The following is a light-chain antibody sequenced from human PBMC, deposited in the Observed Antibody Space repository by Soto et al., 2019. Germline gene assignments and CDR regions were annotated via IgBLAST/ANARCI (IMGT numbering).Light chain of an antibody. CDR2: GAS. CDR3: QLYGSSPKT. V-gene: IGKV3-20*01. Sequence: IVLTQSPCTLSLSPGERATLSCRASQPISSHNYLAWYQQKPGQAPKLLIHGASTRATGIPDRFSGSGSGTDFTLTISRLEPEDFAVYYCQLYGSSPKTFGQGTKVDIK. CDR1: QPISSHNY. J-gene: IGKJ1*01.